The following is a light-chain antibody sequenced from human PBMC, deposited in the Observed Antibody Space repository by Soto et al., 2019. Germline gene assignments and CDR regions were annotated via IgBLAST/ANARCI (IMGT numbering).Light chain of an antibody. V-gene: IGKV1-39*01. CDR1: QSIRTS. CDR3: QQSYSTPPT. J-gene: IGKJ2*01. Sequence: DIQMTQSPSSLSASVGDRVTITCRASQSIRTSLNWYQQKPGKAPKLLIYGGFSLQSGAPSRFSGSGSWTDFTLTISSLQPEDFAVYYCQQSYSTPPTFGQGTKVEIK. CDR2: GGF.